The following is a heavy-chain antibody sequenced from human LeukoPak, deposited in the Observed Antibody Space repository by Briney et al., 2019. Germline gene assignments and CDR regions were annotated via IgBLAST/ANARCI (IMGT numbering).Heavy chain of an antibody. Sequence: SQTLSLTRTVSGGSLSSYYWSWVRQPAGQGLEWIGYIYYSGSTNYSPSLESRVTISVDTSKNQFSLKLSSVTAADTAVYYCARRRGSGSDDFDIWGQGTLVTVSS. J-gene: IGHJ3*02. CDR1: GGSLSSYY. CDR3: ARRRGSGSDDFDI. V-gene: IGHV4-59*08. CDR2: IYYSGST. D-gene: IGHD3-10*01.